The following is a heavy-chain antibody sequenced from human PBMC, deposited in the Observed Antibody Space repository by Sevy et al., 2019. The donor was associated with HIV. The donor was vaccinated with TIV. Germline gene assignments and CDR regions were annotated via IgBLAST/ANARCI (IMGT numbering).Heavy chain of an antibody. CDR1: GFTFNNYA. V-gene: IGHV3-23*01. J-gene: IGHJ6*02. D-gene: IGHD2-2*01. Sequence: GGSLRLSCAASGFTFNNYAMNWVRQAPGKGLEWVSAISGSGATTFYADSVKGRFTISRDNPKKTLYLQMNSLRAEDTAVYYCARGADIVVVPAARVDYYGMDVWGQGTTVTVSS. CDR2: ISGSGATT. CDR3: ARGADIVVVPAARVDYYGMDV.